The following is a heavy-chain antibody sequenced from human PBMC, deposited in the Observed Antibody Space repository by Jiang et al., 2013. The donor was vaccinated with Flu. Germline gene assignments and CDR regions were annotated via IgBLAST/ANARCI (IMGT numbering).Heavy chain of an antibody. CDR2: ISGSGGST. Sequence: SGGGVGTSLGGPVRLSCAASGFTFSSYAMSWVRQAPGKGLEWVSAISGSGGSTYYADSVKGRFTISRDNSKNTLYLQMNSLRAEDTAVYYCAGGTPRAFDIWGQGTMVTVSS. D-gene: IGHD3-16*01. CDR1: GFTFSSYA. CDR3: AGGTPRAFDI. J-gene: IGHJ3*02. V-gene: IGHV3-23*01.